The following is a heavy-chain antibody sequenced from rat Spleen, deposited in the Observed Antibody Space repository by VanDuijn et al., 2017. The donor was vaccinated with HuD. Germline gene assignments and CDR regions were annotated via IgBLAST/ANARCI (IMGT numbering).Heavy chain of an antibody. V-gene: IGHV5-29*01. J-gene: IGHJ2*01. Sequence: EVQLVESDGGLVQPGRSLKLSCAASGFTFSDYYMAWVRQAPTKGLEWVATISYDGSSTYYRDSVKGRFTISRDNAKSTLYLQMDSLRSEDTATYYCARDSGDYSYFDYWGQGVMVTVSS. CDR2: ISYDGSST. CDR1: GFTFSDYY. D-gene: IGHD1-1*01. CDR3: ARDSGDYSYFDY.